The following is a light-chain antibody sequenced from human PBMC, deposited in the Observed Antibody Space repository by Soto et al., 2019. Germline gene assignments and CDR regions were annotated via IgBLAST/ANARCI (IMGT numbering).Light chain of an antibody. CDR3: KKYGGFHKWT. J-gene: IGKJ1*01. CDR1: QSVSSSQ. Sequence: EIVLTQSPGTLSVSPGERATLSCRASQSVSSSQLAWYQQKPGQAPRLLIHGVSTRDTGIPDRFSGSGSGTDFTLTISRLEPEDFAVYYCKKYGGFHKWTFGQGTKVEI. CDR2: GVS. V-gene: IGKV3-20*01.